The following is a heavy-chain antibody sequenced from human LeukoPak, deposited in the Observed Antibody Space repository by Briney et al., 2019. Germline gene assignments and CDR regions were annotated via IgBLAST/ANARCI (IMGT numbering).Heavy chain of an antibody. V-gene: IGHV1-46*01. CDR1: GYTFPSYF. CDR3: FAWTAAGDFDY. Sequence: ASVKVSCKAAGYTFPSYFMHWVRQAPGQGLEWMGIINPSGGSTSYAQKFQGRVTMTRDTSTSTVYMELSSLRSEDTAVYYCFAWTAAGDFDYWGQGTLVTVSS. CDR2: INPSGGST. J-gene: IGHJ4*02. D-gene: IGHD6-13*01.